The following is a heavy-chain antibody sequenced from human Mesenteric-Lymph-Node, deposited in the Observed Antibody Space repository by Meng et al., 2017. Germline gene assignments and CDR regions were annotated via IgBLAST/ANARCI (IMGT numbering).Heavy chain of an antibody. J-gene: IGHJ1*01. V-gene: IGHV4-39*07. D-gene: IGHD3-3*01. CDR3: ARMKYDDAH. Sequence: SETLSLTCTVSGDSIISWNFYWAWIRQPPGKNLEWIGTIYYTGSTYINPSVTSRVTMSVDRAKNQFSLKLTSVTAADTAVYYCARMKYDDAHWGQGTQVTVSS. CDR2: IYYTGST. CDR1: GDSIISWNFY.